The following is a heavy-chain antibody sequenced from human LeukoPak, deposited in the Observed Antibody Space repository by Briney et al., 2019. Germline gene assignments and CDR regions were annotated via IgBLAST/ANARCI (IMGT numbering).Heavy chain of an antibody. V-gene: IGHV4-34*01. Sequence: SETLSLTCAVYGGSFSGYYWSWIRQPPGKGLEWIGEINHSGSTNYNPSLKSRVTISVDTSKNQFSLKLSSVTAADTAVYYCARHSLSMVRGVMADAFDIWGQGTMVTVSS. D-gene: IGHD3-10*01. CDR3: ARHSLSMVRGVMADAFDI. CDR1: GGSFSGYY. CDR2: INHSGST. J-gene: IGHJ3*02.